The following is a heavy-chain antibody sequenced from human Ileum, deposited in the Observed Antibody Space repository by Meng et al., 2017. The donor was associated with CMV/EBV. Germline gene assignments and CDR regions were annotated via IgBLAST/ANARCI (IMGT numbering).Heavy chain of an antibody. Sequence: LLQGAVHGLGKPSETPSLTGTAAGDSISISDYYWAWIRQPPGKGLEWIASMHSSGDTYHNPSLKSRLTVSVDTSNKHFSLKLTSVTAADTAVYYCARVGYMHIAATSNFDYWGQGTLVTVSS. CDR3: ARVGYMHIAATSNFDY. CDR2: MHSSGDT. CDR1: GDSISISDYY. V-gene: IGHV4-39*07. J-gene: IGHJ4*02. D-gene: IGHD5-12*01.